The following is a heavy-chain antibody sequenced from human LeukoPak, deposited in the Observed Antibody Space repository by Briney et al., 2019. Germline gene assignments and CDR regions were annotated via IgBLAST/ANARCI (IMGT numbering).Heavy chain of an antibody. V-gene: IGHV3-48*01. CDR3: AREVVIFPDYYYYGMDV. Sequence: GGSLRLSCAASGFTFSNYNMNWVRQAPGKGLEWVSHISGSSALIYYADSVKGRFTISRDNTKTSLYLQMIGLRAADTAVYYCAREVVIFPDYYYYGMDVWGQGTTVTVSS. CDR1: GFTFSNYN. D-gene: IGHD3-9*01. CDR2: ISGSSALI. J-gene: IGHJ6*02.